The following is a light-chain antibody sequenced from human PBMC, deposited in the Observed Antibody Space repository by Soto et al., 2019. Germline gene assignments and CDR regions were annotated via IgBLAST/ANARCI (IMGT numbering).Light chain of an antibody. CDR3: QQYNNWPPLT. CDR1: QSVRTN. Sequence: EVVVTQSPATLSVSLGGRATLSCRASQSVRTNLAWYQQKPGQAPSLLIYAASTRATGIPARFSGSGSGTEFTLTNTSMQSEDFAVYYCQQYNNWPPLTFGGGTKVEIK. CDR2: AAS. J-gene: IGKJ4*01. V-gene: IGKV3-15*01.